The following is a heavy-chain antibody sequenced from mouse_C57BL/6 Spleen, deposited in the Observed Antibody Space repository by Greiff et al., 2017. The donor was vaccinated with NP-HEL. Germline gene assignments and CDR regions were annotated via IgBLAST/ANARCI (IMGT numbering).Heavy chain of an antibody. CDR2: IYPGDGDT. D-gene: IGHD4-1*01. CDR1: GYAFSSSW. Sequence: QVQLQQSGPELVKPGASVKISCKASGYAFSSSWMNWVKQRPGKGLEWIGRIYPGDGDTNYNGKFKGKATLTADKSSSTAYMQHSSLTSEDSAVYFCARELGAYWGQGTTLTVSS. CDR3: ARELGAY. V-gene: IGHV1-82*01. J-gene: IGHJ2*01.